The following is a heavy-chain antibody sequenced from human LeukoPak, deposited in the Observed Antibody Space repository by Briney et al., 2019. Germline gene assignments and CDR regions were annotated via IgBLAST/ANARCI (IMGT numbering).Heavy chain of an antibody. Sequence: GGSLRLSCAASGFTFSRYYMTWVRQAPGKGLEWVANIKQDGSEKFYVDSVKGRFTISRDNAKNSLFLQMNSLRAVDTAVYYCVRWIASGSGIYWYFDVWGRGTLVTVSS. CDR3: VRWIASGSGIYWYFDV. V-gene: IGHV3-7*01. J-gene: IGHJ2*01. CDR1: GFTFSRYY. CDR2: IKQDGSEK. D-gene: IGHD1-26*01.